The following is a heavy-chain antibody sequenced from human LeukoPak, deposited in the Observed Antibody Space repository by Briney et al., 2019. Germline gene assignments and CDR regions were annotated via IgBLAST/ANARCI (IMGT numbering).Heavy chain of an antibody. Sequence: SETLSLTCTVSGGSISSYYWSWIRQPPGKGLEWIGYIYYSGSTNYNPSLKSRVTISVDTSKNQFSLKLSSVTAADTAVYYCARVAGSMVRGVLDYWGQGTLVTVSS. J-gene: IGHJ4*02. CDR1: GGSISSYY. D-gene: IGHD3-10*01. CDR2: IYYSGST. CDR3: ARVAGSMVRGVLDY. V-gene: IGHV4-59*01.